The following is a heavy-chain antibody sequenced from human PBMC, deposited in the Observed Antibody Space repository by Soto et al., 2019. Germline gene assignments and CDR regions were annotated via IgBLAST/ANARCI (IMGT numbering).Heavy chain of an antibody. Sequence: SETLSLTCTVSGGFIRSDYWSWIRQPPGKGLEWIGYIYYSGSTNYNPSLKSRVTISVDTSKNQFSLKLSSVTAADTAVYYCARTVGGQLADYWGQGTLVTVS. D-gene: IGHD6-13*01. V-gene: IGHV4-59*01. CDR3: ARTVGGQLADY. J-gene: IGHJ4*02. CDR2: IYYSGST. CDR1: GGFIRSDY.